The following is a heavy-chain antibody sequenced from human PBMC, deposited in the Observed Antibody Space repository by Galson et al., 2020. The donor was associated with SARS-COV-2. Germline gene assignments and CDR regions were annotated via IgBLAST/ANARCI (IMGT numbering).Heavy chain of an antibody. CDR3: ARAPDYDILTGDYSDAFDV. J-gene: IGHJ3*01. D-gene: IGHD3-9*01. V-gene: IGHV4-34*01. CDR2: ITHTGSN. Sequence: SQTLSLTCAVYGGSFSGYCWTWIRQPPGKGPEWIGEITHTGSNNYNPSLKSRVTISRDTSKNQFSLKLSSLYAADTAMYYCARAPDYDILTGDYSDAFDVWSRGTLVTVSS. CDR1: GGSFSGYC.